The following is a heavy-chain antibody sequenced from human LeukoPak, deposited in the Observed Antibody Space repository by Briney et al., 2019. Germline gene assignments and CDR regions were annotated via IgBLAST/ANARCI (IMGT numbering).Heavy chain of an antibody. CDR2: ISYDGSNK. V-gene: IGHV3-30-3*01. Sequence: QPGGSQRLSCAASGFTFSSYAMHWVRQAPGKGLEWVAVISYDGSNKYYADSVKGRFTISRDNSKNTLYLQMNSLRAEDTAVYYCARDLGYCSSTSCYTTWIQLWLGAFDIWGQGTMVTVSS. D-gene: IGHD2-2*02. J-gene: IGHJ3*02. CDR1: GFTFSSYA. CDR3: ARDLGYCSSTSCYTTWIQLWLGAFDI.